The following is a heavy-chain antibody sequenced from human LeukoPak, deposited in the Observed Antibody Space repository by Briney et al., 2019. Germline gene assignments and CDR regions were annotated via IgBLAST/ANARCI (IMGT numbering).Heavy chain of an antibody. CDR3: AKSGSYFDYYYYMDV. J-gene: IGHJ6*03. V-gene: IGHV3-23*01. D-gene: IGHD1-26*01. Sequence: GGSLRLSCAACRFTFSTYAMSWVRQSPGKGLEWVSTVSTSGANTYYAHSVKGRFTISRDNSKNTLYLQMNSLRAEDTAVYYCAKSGSYFDYYYYMDVWGKGTTVTVSS. CDR2: VSTSGANT. CDR1: RFTFSTYA.